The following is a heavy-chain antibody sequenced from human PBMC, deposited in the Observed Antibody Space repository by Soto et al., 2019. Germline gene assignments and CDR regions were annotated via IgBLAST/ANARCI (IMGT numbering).Heavy chain of an antibody. CDR3: ARDLDGRGFDRYYYGMDV. V-gene: IGHV1-69*12. J-gene: IGHJ6*02. Sequence: QVQLVQSGAEVKKPGSSVKVSCKASGGTFSSYAISWVRQAPGQGLEWMGGIIPIFGTANYAQKFQGRVTITADXXTXTXXMGLSSLRSEDTAVYYFARDLDGRGFDRYYYGMDVWGQGTTVTVSS. CDR2: IIPIFGTA. CDR1: GGTFSSYA. D-gene: IGHD3-10*01.